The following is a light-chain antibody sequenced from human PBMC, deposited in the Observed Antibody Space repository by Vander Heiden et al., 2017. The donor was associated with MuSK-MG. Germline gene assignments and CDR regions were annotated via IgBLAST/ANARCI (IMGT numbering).Light chain of an antibody. CDR1: QSITTY. Sequence: DIQMTQSPSSLSASVRDRVTITCRASQSITTYLNWYQQKPWKAPTLLIYAASSLQSGVPSSFSGSGFGTDFTLTISSLQPEDFATYYCQGSYTTGITFGPGTKVEIK. CDR3: QGSYTTGIT. V-gene: IGKV1-39*01. J-gene: IGKJ3*01. CDR2: AAS.